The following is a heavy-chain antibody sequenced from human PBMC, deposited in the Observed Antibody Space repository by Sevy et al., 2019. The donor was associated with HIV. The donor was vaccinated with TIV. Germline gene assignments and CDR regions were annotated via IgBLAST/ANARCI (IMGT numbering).Heavy chain of an antibody. CDR1: GFTFSDYY. V-gene: IGHV3-11*01. CDR2: ISSSGSTI. D-gene: IGHD3-22*01. Sequence: GGSLRLSCAASGFTFSDYYMSWIRQAPGKGLEWVSYISSSGSTIYYADSVKDRFTISRDNAKNSLYLQMNSLRAEDTAVYYCARDLNGYYYDSSGYPTYYYYGMDAWGQRTTVTVSS. J-gene: IGHJ6*02. CDR3: ARDLNGYYYDSSGYPTYYYYGMDA.